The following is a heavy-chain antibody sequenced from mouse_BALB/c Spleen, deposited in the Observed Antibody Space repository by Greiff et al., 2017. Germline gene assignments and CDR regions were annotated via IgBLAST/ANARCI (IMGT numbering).Heavy chain of an antibody. CDR2: INPNNGGT. V-gene: IGHV1-18*01. CDR1: GYTFTEYT. Sequence: EVKLQESGPELVKPGASVKISCKTSGYTFTEYTMHWVKQSHGKSLEWIGGINPNNGGTSYNQKFKGKATLTADKSSSTAYMQLSSLTSENSAVYFCARYDGRRAYFDYWGQGTTLTVSS. D-gene: IGHD2-3*01. J-gene: IGHJ2*01. CDR3: ARYDGRRAYFDY.